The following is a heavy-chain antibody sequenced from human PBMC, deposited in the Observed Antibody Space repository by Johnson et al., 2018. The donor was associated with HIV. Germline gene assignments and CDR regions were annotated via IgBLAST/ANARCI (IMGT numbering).Heavy chain of an antibody. Sequence: QVQLVESGGGVVQPGKSLTLSCVGSGLSFSNFGIHWVRQAPGKGPEWVAVISFDGNLKKYADSVKGRFTISRDNSKNTLYLQMNSLRAEDTAVFYCAKLQWPREDAFDIWGQGTMVTVSS. J-gene: IGHJ3*02. CDR3: AKLQWPREDAFDI. D-gene: IGHD6-19*01. CDR2: ISFDGNLK. V-gene: IGHV3-33*03. CDR1: GLSFSNFG.